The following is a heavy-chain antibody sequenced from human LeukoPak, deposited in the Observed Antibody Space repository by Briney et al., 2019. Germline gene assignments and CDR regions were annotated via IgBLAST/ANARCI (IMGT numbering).Heavy chain of an antibody. CDR3: AKVGYYYYYMDV. D-gene: IGHD3-10*01. CDR1: GGTFSSHA. Sequence: SVKVSCKASGGTFSSHAISWVRQAPGQGLEWMGGIIPIFGTANYAQKFQGRVTITADESTSTAYMELSSLRSEDTAVYYCAKVGYYYYYMDVWGKGTTVTVSS. J-gene: IGHJ6*03. CDR2: IIPIFGTA. V-gene: IGHV1-69*13.